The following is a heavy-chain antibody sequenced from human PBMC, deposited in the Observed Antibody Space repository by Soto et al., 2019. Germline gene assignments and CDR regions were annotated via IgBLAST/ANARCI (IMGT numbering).Heavy chain of an antibody. CDR2: IYYSGST. Sequence: QLQLQESGPGLVKPSETLSLTCTVSGGSISSSSYYWGWIRQPPGKGLEWIGSIYYSGSTYYNPSLKSRVTISVDTSKNQFSLKLSSVTAADTAVYYCARRRNSGYDYYYKDVWGKGTTVTVSS. V-gene: IGHV4-39*01. D-gene: IGHD1-26*01. CDR1: GGSISSSSYY. CDR3: ARRRNSGYDYYYKDV. J-gene: IGHJ6*03.